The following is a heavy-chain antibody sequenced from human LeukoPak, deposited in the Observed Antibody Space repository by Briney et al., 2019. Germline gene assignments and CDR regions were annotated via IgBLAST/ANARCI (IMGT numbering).Heavy chain of an antibody. CDR1: GFTFSSYG. Sequence: GGSLRLSCAASGFTFSSYGMHWVRQAPGKGLEWVAVISYDGGNKYYADSVKGRFTISRDNSKNTLYLQMNSLRAEDTAVYYCAKDPREYQRGVKYYFDHWGQGTLVTVSS. D-gene: IGHD2-2*01. CDR2: ISYDGGNK. CDR3: AKDPREYQRGVKYYFDH. V-gene: IGHV3-30*18. J-gene: IGHJ4*02.